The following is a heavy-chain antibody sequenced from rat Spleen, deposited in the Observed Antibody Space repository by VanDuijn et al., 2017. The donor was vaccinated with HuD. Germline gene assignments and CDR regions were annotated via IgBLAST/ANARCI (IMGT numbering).Heavy chain of an antibody. CDR2: ITNSGDST. J-gene: IGHJ2*01. CDR3: ARPNYPGFNYFDY. CDR1: GFTFSNSG. V-gene: IGHV5S13*01. Sequence: EVQLVESDGGLVQPGRSLKLSCVVSGFTFSNSGMAWVRQAPTKGLEWVASITNSGDSTYYRDSVKGRFTISRHNAKTTLYLQMDSLRSEDTATYYCARPNYPGFNYFDYWGQGVMVTVSS. D-gene: IGHD1-4*01.